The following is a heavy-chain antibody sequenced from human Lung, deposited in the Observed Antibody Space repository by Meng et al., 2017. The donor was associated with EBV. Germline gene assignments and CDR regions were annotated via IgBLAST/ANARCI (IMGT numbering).Heavy chain of an antibody. Sequence: LVESGGGLSRPGGSLRRSCAVSGFTVSNNYMSWIRQAPGRGLEWVSLIYSVGSTYYADSVKGRFTISRDNSKNTLHLQMNSLRVEDTAVYYCITSHDCGQGTLVTVSS. CDR2: IYSVGST. V-gene: IGHV3-53*01. CDR1: GFTVSNNY. CDR3: ITSHD. J-gene: IGHJ4*02. D-gene: IGHD1-14*01.